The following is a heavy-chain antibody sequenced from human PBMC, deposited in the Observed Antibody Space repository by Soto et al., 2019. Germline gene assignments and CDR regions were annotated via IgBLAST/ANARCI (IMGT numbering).Heavy chain of an antibody. Sequence: QITLKESGPTLVKPTQTLTLTCTFSGFSLTTYGVGVGWVRQPPGKALEWLALIYWDDDKRYNPSLKSRLTITKDTSKNHVVLTITNMDPVDTATYYCAHRITLSSDWNDGRFDYWGQGTLVTVSS. CDR3: AHRITLSSDWNDGRFDY. CDR1: GFSLTTYGVG. CDR2: IYWDDDK. D-gene: IGHD1-1*01. V-gene: IGHV2-5*02. J-gene: IGHJ4*02.